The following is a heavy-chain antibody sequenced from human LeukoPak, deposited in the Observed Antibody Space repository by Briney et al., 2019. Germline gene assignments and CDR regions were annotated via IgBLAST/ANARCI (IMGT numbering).Heavy chain of an antibody. CDR3: AKDRVAGTDY. V-gene: IGHV3-74*01. J-gene: IGHJ4*02. CDR2: INTDGRST. Sequence: PGGSLRLSCAASGFTFSSYWMHWVRQAPGKGLVWVSGINTDGRSTSYADSVKGRFTISRDNSKNTLYLQMNSLRAEDTAVYYCAKDRVAGTDYWGQGTLVTVSS. D-gene: IGHD6-19*01. CDR1: GFTFSSYW.